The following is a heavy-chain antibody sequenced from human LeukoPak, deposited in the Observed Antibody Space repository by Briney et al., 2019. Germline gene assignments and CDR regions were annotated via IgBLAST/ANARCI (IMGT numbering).Heavy chain of an antibody. CDR3: AGFMRGSDAFDI. D-gene: IGHD1-26*01. CDR1: GGTFSSYA. CDR2: FIPIFGTA. J-gene: IGHJ3*02. Sequence: SVKLSCKASGGTFSSYAISWVRQAPGQGREWMGGFIPIFGTANYAQKFQGRVTITRNTSISTAYMELSSLRSEDTAVYYCAGFMRGSDAFDIWGQGTMVTVSS. V-gene: IGHV1-69*05.